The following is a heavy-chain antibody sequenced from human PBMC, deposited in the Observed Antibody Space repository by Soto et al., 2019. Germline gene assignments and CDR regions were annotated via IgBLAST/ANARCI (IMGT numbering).Heavy chain of an antibody. CDR3: EREAAAGMGY. Sequence: SETLSLTCTVSGGSISSYYRSWIRPPAGKGLEWVGRIYTSGSTNSNPSLKSRDTISVNTSKNPISMNLSYVTAADTAVYDGEREAAAGMGYWGQGTLVTVSS. D-gene: IGHD6-13*01. J-gene: IGHJ4*02. V-gene: IGHV4-4*07. CDR1: GGSISSYY. CDR2: IYTSGST.